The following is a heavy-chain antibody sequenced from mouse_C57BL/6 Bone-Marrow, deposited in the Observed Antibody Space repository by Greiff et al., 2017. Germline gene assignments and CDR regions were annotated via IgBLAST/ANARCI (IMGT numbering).Heavy chain of an antibody. Sequence: EVKLVESGGGLVKPGGSLKLSCAASGFTFSSYAMSWVRQTPEKRLEWVATISDGGSYTYYPDNVKGRFTISRDNAKNNLYLQMSHLKSEDTAMYYWARAYSNLFAYWGQGTLVTVSA. V-gene: IGHV5-4*03. D-gene: IGHD2-5*01. CDR3: ARAYSNLFAY. CDR1: GFTFSSYA. CDR2: ISDGGSYT. J-gene: IGHJ3*01.